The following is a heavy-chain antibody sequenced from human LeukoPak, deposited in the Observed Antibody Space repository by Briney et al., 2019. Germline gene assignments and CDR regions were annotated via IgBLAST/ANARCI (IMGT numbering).Heavy chain of an antibody. D-gene: IGHD2-15*01. J-gene: IGHJ6*02. V-gene: IGHV4-59*01. CDR2: IYYSGST. CDR1: GGSISSYY. Sequence: PSETLSLTCTVSGGSISSYYWSWIRQPPGKGLEWIGYIYYSGSTNYNPSLTSRVTISVDTSKNQFSLKLSSVTAADTAVYYCARVGGGIYYYYYYGMDVWGQGTTVTVS. CDR3: ARVGGGIYYYYYYGMDV.